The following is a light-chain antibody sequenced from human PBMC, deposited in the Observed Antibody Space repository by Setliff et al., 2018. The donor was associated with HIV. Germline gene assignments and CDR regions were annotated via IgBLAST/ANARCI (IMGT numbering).Light chain of an antibody. CDR1: TGAVTSGHY. V-gene: IGLV7-46*01. CDR3: LVAYSNSVV. Sequence: QAVVTQEPSLTVSPGETVTLTCGSNTGAVTSGHYPSWLQQKPSQAPKTLISATNKKHSWTPARFSGSLFGGKAALTLSGAQPEDEADYYCLVAYSNSVVFGGGTKVTVL. J-gene: IGLJ2*01. CDR2: ATN.